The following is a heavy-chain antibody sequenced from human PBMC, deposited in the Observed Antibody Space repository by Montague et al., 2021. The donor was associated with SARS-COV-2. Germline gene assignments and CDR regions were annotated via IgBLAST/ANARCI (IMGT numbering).Heavy chain of an antibody. V-gene: IGHV6-1*01. Sequence: CAISGDSVSSKSVAWNWIRQSPSRGLEWLGRTYYRSKWDSDYAXXXKXXLVITPDTSMNQVSLQLNSVIPEDTAVYFCASSGITLTGLDAFDIWGQGTMVTVSS. CDR2: TYYRSKWDS. D-gene: IGHD3-9*01. CDR3: ASSGITLTGLDAFDI. CDR1: GDSVSSKSVA. J-gene: IGHJ3*02.